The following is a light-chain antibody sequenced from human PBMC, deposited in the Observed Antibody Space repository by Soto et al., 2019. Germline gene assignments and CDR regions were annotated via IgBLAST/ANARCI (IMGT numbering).Light chain of an antibody. CDR2: DAS. V-gene: IGKV1-5*01. CDR3: QQYHTYSRT. CDR1: QSISSW. J-gene: IGKJ1*01. Sequence: DIQMTQSPSTLPASVGDRVTITCRASQSISSWLAWYQQKPGKSPKLLIYDASNLESGVPSRFSGSGSGTEFTLTISSLQPDDFATYYCQQYHTYSRTFGQGTKVDI.